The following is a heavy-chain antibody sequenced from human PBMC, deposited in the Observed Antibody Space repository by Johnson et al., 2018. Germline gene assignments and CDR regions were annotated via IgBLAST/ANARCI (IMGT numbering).Heavy chain of an antibody. CDR2: ISWNSVYM. CDR3: AKGVRVGGVGYFDP. CDR1: GFSVSANY. Sequence: VQLVQSGGGLVQPGGSLRLSCAASGFSVSANYMSWVRQAPGKGLDWVSVISWNSVYMGYADSVKGRFTISRDNAKKSLYLQMNSVRPEDTALYYCAKGVRVGGVGYFDPWGQGTLVTVSS. V-gene: IGHV3-9*01. J-gene: IGHJ4*02. D-gene: IGHD3-16*01.